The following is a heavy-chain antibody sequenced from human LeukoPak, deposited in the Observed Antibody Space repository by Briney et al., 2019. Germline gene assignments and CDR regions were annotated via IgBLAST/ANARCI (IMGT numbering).Heavy chain of an antibody. J-gene: IGHJ4*02. D-gene: IGHD6-13*01. V-gene: IGHV4-59*01. CDR1: GGSISSYY. Sequence: SETLSLTCTVSGGSISSYYWSWIRQPPGKGLEWIGYIYYSGSTNYNPSLKSRVTISVDTTKNQFSLKLSSVTAADTAVYYCARVLGQQLFDYWGQGTLVTVSS. CDR3: ARVLGQQLFDY. CDR2: IYYSGST.